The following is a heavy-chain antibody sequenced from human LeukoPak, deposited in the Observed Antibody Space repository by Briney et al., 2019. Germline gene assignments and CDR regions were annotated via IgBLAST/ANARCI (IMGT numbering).Heavy chain of an antibody. CDR1: GFTVSTNY. J-gene: IGHJ4*02. Sequence: GGSLRLSCAASGFTVSTNYMSWVRQAPGKGLEWVAVIYTSGRTYYADYVKGRFTISRDNSKNTLYLQMNSLRADDTAVYYCARESNSGYYLSYWGQGTLVTVSS. V-gene: IGHV3-66*01. D-gene: IGHD3-22*01. CDR2: IYTSGRT. CDR3: ARESNSGYYLSY.